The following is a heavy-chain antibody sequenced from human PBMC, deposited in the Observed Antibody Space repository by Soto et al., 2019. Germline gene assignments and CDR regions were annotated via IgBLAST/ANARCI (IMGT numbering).Heavy chain of an antibody. CDR2: IYWDDDK. D-gene: IGHD3-10*01. CDR1: GFSLTTSGVG. V-gene: IGHV2-5*02. J-gene: IGHJ4*02. CDR3: AHHPYYGLGSYSFDY. Sequence: QITLKESGPTLVRPTQTLTLTCTFSGFSLTTSGVGVGWIRQPPGKALEWLAVIYWDDDKRSSSSLKSRLTITKDTSNNRVVLTMTNMDPVDTATYYCAHHPYYGLGSYSFDYWGQGTLVTASS.